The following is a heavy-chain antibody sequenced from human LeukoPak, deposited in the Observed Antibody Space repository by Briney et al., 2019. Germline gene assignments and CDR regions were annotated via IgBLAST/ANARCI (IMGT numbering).Heavy chain of an antibody. CDR2: IIPIFGTA. D-gene: IGHD3-10*01. CDR3: ARVGYYGSGSYYYGMDV. CDR1: GGTFSSYA. Sequence: SVKVSCKASGGTFSSYAISWVRQAPGQGLEWMGGIIPIFGTANYAQKFQGRVTITADESTSTAYMELSSLGSEDTAVYYCARVGYYGSGSYYYGMDVWGQGTTVTVSS. J-gene: IGHJ6*02. V-gene: IGHV1-69*01.